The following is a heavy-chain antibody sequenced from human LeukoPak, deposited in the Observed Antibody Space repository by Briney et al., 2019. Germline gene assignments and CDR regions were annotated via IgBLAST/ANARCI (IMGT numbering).Heavy chain of an antibody. V-gene: IGHV3-30*04. D-gene: IGHD5-24*01. CDR3: ARDQDGECQLDY. CDR1: GFTFSSYA. CDR2: ISYDESNT. Sequence: PGGSLRLSCAASGFTFSSYAMHWVRQAPGKGLEWVALISYDESNTFYADSVKGRFTISRDNSKNTLYLQMNSLRAEDTAVYYCARDQDGECQLDYWGQGTLVTVSS. J-gene: IGHJ4*02.